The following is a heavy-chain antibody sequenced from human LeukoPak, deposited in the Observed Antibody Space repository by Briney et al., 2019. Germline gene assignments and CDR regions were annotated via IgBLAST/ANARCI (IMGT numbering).Heavy chain of an antibody. Sequence: GGSLRLSCAASGFTFDDYAMHWVRQAPGKGLEWVSGISWNSGSIGYADSVKGRFTISRDNAKNSLYLQMNSLRAEDTALYYCAKDMGYDILTSSFDYWGQGTLVTVSS. CDR3: AKDMGYDILTSSFDY. D-gene: IGHD3-9*01. V-gene: IGHV3-9*01. CDR1: GFTFDDYA. CDR2: ISWNSGSI. J-gene: IGHJ4*02.